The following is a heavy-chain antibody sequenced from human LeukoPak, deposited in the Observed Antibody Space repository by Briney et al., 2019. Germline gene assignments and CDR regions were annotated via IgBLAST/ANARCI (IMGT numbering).Heavy chain of an antibody. V-gene: IGHV1-2*02. CDR3: TRGVRESFAY. J-gene: IGHJ4*02. D-gene: IGHD3-10*01. Sequence: ASVKVSCKASGYTFTGNYMHWVRQAPGQGLEWMGWINPNSGGAKSAQKLQGRVTMTRDTSISTAYTELSRLRSDDAAVYYCTRGVRESFAYWGQGTRVTVSA. CDR2: INPNSGGA. CDR1: GYTFTGNY.